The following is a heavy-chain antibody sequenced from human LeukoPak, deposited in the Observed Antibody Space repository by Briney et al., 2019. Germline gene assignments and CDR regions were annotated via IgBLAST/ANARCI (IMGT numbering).Heavy chain of an antibody. V-gene: IGHV4-59*01. D-gene: IGHD3-10*01. Sequence: SETLSLTCTVSGGSISSYYWSWIRQPPGKGLEWIGYIYYSGSTNYNPSLKSRVTISVDTSKNQFSLKLSSVTAADTAVYYCARGVWFGEGYYYYYYMDVWGKGTTVTISS. CDR2: IYYSGST. CDR3: ARGVWFGEGYYYYYYMDV. J-gene: IGHJ6*03. CDR1: GGSISSYY.